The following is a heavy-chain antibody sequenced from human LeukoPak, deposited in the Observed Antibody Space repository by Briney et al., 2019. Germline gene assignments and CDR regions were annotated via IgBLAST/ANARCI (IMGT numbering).Heavy chain of an antibody. J-gene: IGHJ4*02. V-gene: IGHV3-7*01. CDR2: IKQDGSEK. CDR3: ARYDLGDYYFDY. D-gene: IGHD3-3*01. Sequence: PGGSLRLSCAASGFTFSNYWMSWVRQAPGKGLEWVANIKQDGSEKYYVDSVKGRFTISRDNAKNSLYLQMNSLRAEDTAVYYCARYDLGDYYFDYWGQGTLVTVSS. CDR1: GFTFSNYW.